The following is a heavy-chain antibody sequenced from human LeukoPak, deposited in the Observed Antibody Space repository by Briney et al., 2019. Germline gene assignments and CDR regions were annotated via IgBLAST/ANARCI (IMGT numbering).Heavy chain of an antibody. CDR2: IIPIFGTA. D-gene: IGHD3-9*01. CDR3: ARHTYDILTGYGIRNNWFDP. V-gene: IGHV1-69*05. Sequence: GASVKVSCKASGGTFSSYAISWVRQAPGQGLEWMGGIIPIFGTANYAQKFQGRVTITTDESTSTAYMELGSLRSEDTAVYYCARHTYDILTGYGIRNNWFDPWGQGTLVTVSS. J-gene: IGHJ5*02. CDR1: GGTFSSYA.